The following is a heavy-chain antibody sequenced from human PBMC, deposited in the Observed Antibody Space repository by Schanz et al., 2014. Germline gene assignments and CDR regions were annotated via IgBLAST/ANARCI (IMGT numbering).Heavy chain of an antibody. CDR1: GFTFSSYG. V-gene: IGHV3-33*06. D-gene: IGHD3-10*01. Sequence: QLVESGGGVVQPGRSLRLSCAAAGFTFSSYGMHWVRQVPGKGLEWVAVVCYDGSKKYYADSVKGRFTTSRDNSKNTMYLPMNSLRDADTAVYYCVKDLQREFLRDDHYYGMDVWGQGTTVTVSS. J-gene: IGHJ6*02. CDR2: VCYDGSKK. CDR3: VKDLQREFLRDDHYYGMDV.